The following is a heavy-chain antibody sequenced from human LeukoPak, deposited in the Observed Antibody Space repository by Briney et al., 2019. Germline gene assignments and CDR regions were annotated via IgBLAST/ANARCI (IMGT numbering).Heavy chain of an antibody. V-gene: IGHV3-21*06. D-gene: IGHD6-13*01. CDR2: ITKYDGRL. CDR3: ARVYTTSSSWYGDFDY. CDR1: GFGVHTFA. Sequence: GGSLRLSCAVSGFGVHTFAMSWVRQAPGKGLEWLASITKYDGRLYYADSVRGRFTISRDTSQNELYLQMNSLRAEDTAVYYCARVYTTSSSWYGDFDYWGQGTLVTVSS. J-gene: IGHJ4*02.